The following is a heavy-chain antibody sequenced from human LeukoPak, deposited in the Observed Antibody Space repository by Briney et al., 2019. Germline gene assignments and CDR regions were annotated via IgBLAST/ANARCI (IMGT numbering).Heavy chain of an antibody. CDR1: GASVSGSPYY. CDR3: ARRYDFWSGYPPPLDY. D-gene: IGHD3-3*01. CDR2: INPSRNT. V-gene: IGHV4-34*01. Sequence: SETLSLTCTVSGASVSGSPYYWNWIRQPPGKGLEWIGQINPSRNTNYNPSLKSRVTISVDTSKKQFSLKLSSVTAADTAVYYCARRYDFWSGYPPPLDYWGQGTLVTVSS. J-gene: IGHJ4*02.